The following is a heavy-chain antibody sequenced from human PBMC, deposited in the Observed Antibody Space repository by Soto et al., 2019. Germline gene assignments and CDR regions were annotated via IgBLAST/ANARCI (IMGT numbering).Heavy chain of an antibody. CDR3: ARGLGGYSGSYYGLYYFDY. J-gene: IGHJ4*02. D-gene: IGHD1-26*01. CDR2: INHSGST. Sequence: PSETMSLTCTVDGGSFSGYYWSWIRQTPGKGLEWIGEINHSGSTNYNPSLKSRVTISVDTSKNQFSLKLSSVTAADTAVYYCARGLGGYSGSYYGLYYFDYWGQGTLVTVS. V-gene: IGHV4-34*01. CDR1: GGSFSGYY.